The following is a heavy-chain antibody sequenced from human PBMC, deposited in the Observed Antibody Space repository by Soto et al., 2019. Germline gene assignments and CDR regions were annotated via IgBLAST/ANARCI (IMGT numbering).Heavy chain of an antibody. Sequence: SETLSLTCTVSGGSISSYYWSWIRQPPGKGLEWIGYIYYSGSTNYNPSLKSRVTISVDTSKNQFSLKLSSVTAADTAVYYCTIQLGYCISTSCFGWFDPWGQGTLVTVSS. CDR1: GGSISSYY. J-gene: IGHJ5*02. CDR2: IYYSGST. D-gene: IGHD2-2*01. CDR3: TIQLGYCISTSCFGWFDP. V-gene: IGHV4-59*01.